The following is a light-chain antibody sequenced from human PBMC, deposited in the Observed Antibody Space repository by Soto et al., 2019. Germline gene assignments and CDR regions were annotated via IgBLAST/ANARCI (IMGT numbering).Light chain of an antibody. V-gene: IGLV2-14*01. J-gene: IGLJ1*01. CDR3: ISYTGSRGSYV. CDR2: EVS. CDR1: TNDVGDYNY. Sequence: QSVLTQPASVSGSPGQSITISCTGTTNDVGDYNYVAWYQQHSGKVPRLMIYEVSNRPPGVSYRFSGSKSGSTASLTISGLQAEDEADYYCISYTGSRGSYVFGTGTKLTVL.